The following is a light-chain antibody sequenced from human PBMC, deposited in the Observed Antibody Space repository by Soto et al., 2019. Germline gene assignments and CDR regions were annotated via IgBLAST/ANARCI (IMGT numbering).Light chain of an antibody. J-gene: IGLJ1*01. CDR3: AAWDDSLSGFYV. CDR2: RNN. V-gene: IGLV1-47*01. Sequence: QSVLTQPPSASGTPGQRVTISCSGSSSNFGSNYVCWYQQLPGTAPKLLIYRNNQRPSGVPDRFSGSKSGTSASLAISGLRSEDEADYYCAAWDDSLSGFYVFGTGTKVTV. CDR1: SSNFGSNY.